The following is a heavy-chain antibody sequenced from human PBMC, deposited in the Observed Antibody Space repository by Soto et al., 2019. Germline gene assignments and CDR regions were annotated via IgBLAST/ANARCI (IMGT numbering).Heavy chain of an antibody. V-gene: IGHV4-34*01. Sequence: SETLSLTCAVYVGSFSGYYWSWIRQPPGKGLEWIGEINHSGSTNYNPSLKSRVTISVDTSKNQFSLKLSSVTAADTAVYYCARDTMRPIYYYYGMDVWGQGTTVTVSS. CDR2: INHSGST. D-gene: IGHD3-10*01. CDR1: VGSFSGYY. CDR3: ARDTMRPIYYYYGMDV. J-gene: IGHJ6*02.